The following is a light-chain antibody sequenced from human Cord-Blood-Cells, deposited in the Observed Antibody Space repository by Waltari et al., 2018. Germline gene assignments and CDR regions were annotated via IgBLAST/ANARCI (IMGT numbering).Light chain of an antibody. V-gene: IGKV1-33*01. Sequence: DIQMTQSPSSLSASVGDRVTITCQASQNISNYLNWYQQKPGKAPKLLIYDASNLETGVPSRFSVSGSGTEFTFTISSLQPEDIATYYCQQYDNLPPIVTFGPGTKVDIK. CDR3: QQYDNLPPIVT. CDR1: QNISNY. J-gene: IGKJ3*01. CDR2: DAS.